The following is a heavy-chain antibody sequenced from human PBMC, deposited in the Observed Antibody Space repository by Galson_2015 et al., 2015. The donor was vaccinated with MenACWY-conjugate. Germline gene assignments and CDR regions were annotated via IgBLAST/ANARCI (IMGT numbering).Heavy chain of an antibody. CDR1: GFIFNTYW. J-gene: IGHJ4*02. CDR3: AETRGASFYFDS. CDR2: INPGGSST. V-gene: IGHV3-74*01. D-gene: IGHD1-26*01. Sequence: SLRLSCAASGFIFNTYWMHWVRQAPGKGLVWVSRINPGGSSTTYADSVKDRFTISRDNAKNTLYLQMNSLRPEDTAVFYCAETRGASFYFDSWGRGTLVTVSS.